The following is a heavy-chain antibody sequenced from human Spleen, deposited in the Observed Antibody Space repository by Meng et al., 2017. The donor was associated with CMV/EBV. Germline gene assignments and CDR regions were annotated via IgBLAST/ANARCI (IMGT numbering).Heavy chain of an antibody. CDR3: ARDSRSKLNYDFWSGYYPYYYYGMDV. CDR1: GLTFSSYT. V-gene: IGHV3-23*01. D-gene: IGHD3-3*01. J-gene: IGHJ6*02. Sequence: GGSLRLSCAASGLTFSSYTINWVRQAPGKGLDGVSAISNSGGRTYYADSVKGRFTISRDNSKNSLYLQMNSLRAEDTAVYYCARDSRSKLNYDFWSGYYPYYYYGMDVWGQGTTVTVSS. CDR2: ISNSGGRT.